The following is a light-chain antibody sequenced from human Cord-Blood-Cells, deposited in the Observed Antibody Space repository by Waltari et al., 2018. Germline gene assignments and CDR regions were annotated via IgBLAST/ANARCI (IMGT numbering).Light chain of an antibody. J-gene: IGLJ3*02. CDR2: SNN. CDR1: SSNIGRNT. CDR3: AAWDDSLNGWV. Sequence: QSGLTQPPSASGTPGQRVTNSWSGSSSNIGRNTVNCYQQLPGTAPKLLIYSNNRRPSGVPDRFSGSKSGTSASLAISGLQSEDEADYYCAAWDDSLNGWVFGGGTKLTVL. V-gene: IGLV1-44*01.